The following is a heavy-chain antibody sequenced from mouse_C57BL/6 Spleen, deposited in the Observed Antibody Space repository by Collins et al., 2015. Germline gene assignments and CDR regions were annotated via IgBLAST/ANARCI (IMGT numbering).Heavy chain of an antibody. J-gene: IGHJ4*01. Sequence: QVQLKQSGPGLVQPSQSLSITCTVSGFSLTSYGVHWVRQSPGKGLEWLGVIWRGGSTDYNAAFMTRLSITKDNSKSQVFFKMNSLQADDTAIYYCAKNEGYYGGNFHYFVMDYWGQGTSVTVSS. CDR2: IWRGGST. CDR1: GFSLTSYG. D-gene: IGHD1-1*01. V-gene: IGHV2-5*01. CDR3: AKNEGYYGGNFHYFVMDY.